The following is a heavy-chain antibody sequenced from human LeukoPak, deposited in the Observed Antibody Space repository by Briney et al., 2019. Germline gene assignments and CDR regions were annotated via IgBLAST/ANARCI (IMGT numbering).Heavy chain of an antibody. CDR2: ISAYNGNT. Sequence: APVKVSCKASGYTFTSYGISWVRQAPGRGREWMGWISAYNGNTNYAQKLQGRVTMTTDTSTSTAYMELRSLRSDDTAVYYCARVKNYDFWSGYSDSALFDYWGQGTLVTVSS. J-gene: IGHJ4*02. V-gene: IGHV1-18*01. D-gene: IGHD3-3*01. CDR3: ARVKNYDFWSGYSDSALFDY. CDR1: GYTFTSYG.